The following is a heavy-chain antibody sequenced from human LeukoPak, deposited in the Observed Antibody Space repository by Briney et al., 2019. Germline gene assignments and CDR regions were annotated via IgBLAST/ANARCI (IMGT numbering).Heavy chain of an antibody. CDR2: IYYYSGST. D-gene: IGHD3-10*01. J-gene: IGHJ5*02. CDR3: ARGRGEGRGISMVRGVRAPSYNWFDP. V-gene: IGHV4-39*07. Sequence: WIRQPPGKGLEWIGSIYYYSGSTYYNPSLKSRVTISVDTSKNQFSLRLSSVTAADTAVYYCARGRGEGRGISMVRGVRAPSYNWFDPWGHGTLVTVSS.